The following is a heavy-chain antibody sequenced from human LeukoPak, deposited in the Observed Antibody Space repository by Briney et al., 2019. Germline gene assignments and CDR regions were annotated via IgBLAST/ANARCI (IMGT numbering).Heavy chain of an antibody. V-gene: IGHV4-59*08. CDR2: IFYSGNT. CDR1: VVSISSYY. Sequence: SETLSLTCTVSVVSISSYYWSWIRQPPGKGLEWIGYIFYSGNTIYNPSLRSRVTISADTSKNHFSLRPRPVTAADPAVYSCARLAAISGSDYPVDWGEGTLGTVS. D-gene: IGHD1-26*01. CDR3: ARLAAISGSDYPVD. J-gene: IGHJ4*02.